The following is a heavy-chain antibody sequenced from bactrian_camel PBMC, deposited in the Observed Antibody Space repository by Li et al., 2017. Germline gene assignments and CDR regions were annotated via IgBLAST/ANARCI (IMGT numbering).Heavy chain of an antibody. CDR3: AAAPRGGSIEYGF. V-gene: IGHV3-3*01. Sequence: HVQLVESGGGSVQAGGSLRLSCAYSGDPANTYYLGWVRQAPGKEREFVLVIWGVGRTSPADSVKGRFTLSKDSAKNTIYLQMNSLKPEDTAMYYCAAAPRGGSIEYGFRGQGTQVTVS. CDR1: GDPANTYY. J-gene: IGHJ6*01. D-gene: IGHD5*01. CDR2: IWGVGRT.